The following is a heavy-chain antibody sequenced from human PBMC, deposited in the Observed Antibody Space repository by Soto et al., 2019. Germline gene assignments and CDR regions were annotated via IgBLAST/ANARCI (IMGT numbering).Heavy chain of an antibody. CDR2: MNPNSGNT. Sequence: QVQLVQSGAEVKKPGASVKVSCKASGYTFTSYDINWVRQATGQGLEWMGWMNPNSGNTGYAQKFQGRVTTTRNTSIGTAYMELSSLRSEDTAVYYCARGRGGGYYYDSSGKLFDYWGQGTLVTVSS. D-gene: IGHD3-22*01. V-gene: IGHV1-8*01. CDR1: GYTFTSYD. J-gene: IGHJ4*02. CDR3: ARGRGGGYYYDSSGKLFDY.